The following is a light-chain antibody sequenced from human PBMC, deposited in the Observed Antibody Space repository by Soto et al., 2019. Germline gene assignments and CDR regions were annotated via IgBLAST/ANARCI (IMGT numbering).Light chain of an antibody. J-gene: IGLJ1*01. V-gene: IGLV2-23*02. CDR2: EVF. Sequence: SVLPQPASVSGSPGQSITISCTGTSSDVGSYNLVSWYQQHPGKAPKLMIHEVFKRPSGVSNRFSGSKSGNTASLTISGLQAEDEADYYCCSYAGSSLYVFGTGTKVTVL. CDR3: CSYAGSSLYV. CDR1: SSDVGSYNL.